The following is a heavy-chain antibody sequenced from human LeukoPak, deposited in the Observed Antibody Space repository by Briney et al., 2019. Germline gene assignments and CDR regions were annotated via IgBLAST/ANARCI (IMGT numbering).Heavy chain of an antibody. Sequence: GGSLRLSCAASGFSFRNYAISWVRQAPGKGLEWVSSISGSGGSTYSADSVKGRFTISRENSNNTLYLQMNSLRADDTAMYYCAKDSEATITPLSAFDIWGQGTMVTDSS. CDR2: ISGSGGST. D-gene: IGHD4-23*01. J-gene: IGHJ3*02. CDR3: AKDSEATITPLSAFDI. CDR1: GFSFRNYA. V-gene: IGHV3-23*01.